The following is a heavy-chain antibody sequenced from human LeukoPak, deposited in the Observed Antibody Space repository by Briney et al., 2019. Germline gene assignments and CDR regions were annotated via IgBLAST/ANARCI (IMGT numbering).Heavy chain of an antibody. CDR2: ISGSGGST. V-gene: IGHV3-23*01. CDR3: ARGFYYYYMDV. CDR1: GFTFSSYA. J-gene: IGHJ6*03. Sequence: GGSLRLPCAASGFTFSSYAMSWVRQAPGKGLEWVSAISGSGGSTYYADSVKGRFTISRDNSKNTLHLQMNSLRAEDTAVYYCARGFYYYYMDVWGKGTTVTVSS.